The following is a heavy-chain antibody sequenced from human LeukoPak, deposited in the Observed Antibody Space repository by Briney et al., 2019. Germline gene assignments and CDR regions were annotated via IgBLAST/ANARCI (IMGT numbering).Heavy chain of an antibody. J-gene: IGHJ6*02. V-gene: IGHV4-4*02. D-gene: IGHD3-10*01. CDR3: ARDRGPRGYYGMDV. CDR1: GGFVSSTNW. CDR2: VHLDGRT. Sequence: PSETLSLTCGVSGGFVSSTNWWTWVRQPPGKGLEWIGEVHLDGRTNYNPSLESRLTMSVDLSENHISLKLTSVTAADTAVYYCARDRGPRGYYGMDVWGHGTTVTVSS.